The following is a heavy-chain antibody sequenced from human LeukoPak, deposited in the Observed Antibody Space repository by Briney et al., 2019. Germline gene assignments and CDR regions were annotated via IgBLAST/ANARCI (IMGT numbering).Heavy chain of an antibody. CDR2: FDPEDGET. V-gene: IGHV1-24*01. CDR1: GYTLTELS. J-gene: IGHJ4*02. Sequence: ASVKVSCKVSGYTLTELSMHWVRQAPGKGLEWMGGFDPEDGETIYAQKFQGRVTITRDTSASTAYMELSSLRSEDTAVYYCASGDLSGEDYFDYWGQGTLVTVSS. CDR3: ASGDLSGEDYFDY. D-gene: IGHD3-10*01.